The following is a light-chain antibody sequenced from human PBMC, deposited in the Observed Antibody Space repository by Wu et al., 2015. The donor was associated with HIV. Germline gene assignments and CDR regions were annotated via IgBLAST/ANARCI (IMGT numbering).Light chain of an antibody. Sequence: SPSTLLHSCWRQSTTLRCRAVTYWYLVGLYQQKPGKAPKLLIYKASTLEIGVPIRFSGSGSGTEFVLTISSLQPDDFATYYCQQSNTFSFGPGTKVDFK. J-gene: IGKJ3*01. CDR2: KAS. V-gene: IGKV1-5*03. CDR3: QQSNTFS. CDR1: TYWYL.